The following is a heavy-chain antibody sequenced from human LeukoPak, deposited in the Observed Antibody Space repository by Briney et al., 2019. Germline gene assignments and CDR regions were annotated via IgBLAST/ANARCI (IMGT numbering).Heavy chain of an antibody. Sequence: GGSLRLSCAASGFTFSSYAMSWVRQAAWKGLEWVSAISGSGGSTYYADSVKGRFTISRDNSKNTLYLQMNSLRAEDTAVYYCAKAAYCSSTSCSDEYYYYYYGMDVWGQGTTVTVPS. CDR2: ISGSGGST. V-gene: IGHV3-23*01. CDR1: GFTFSSYA. CDR3: AKAAYCSSTSCSDEYYYYYYGMDV. D-gene: IGHD2-2*01. J-gene: IGHJ6*02.